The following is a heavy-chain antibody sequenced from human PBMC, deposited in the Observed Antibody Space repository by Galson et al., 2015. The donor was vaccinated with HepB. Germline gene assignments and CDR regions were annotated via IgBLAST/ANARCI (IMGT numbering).Heavy chain of an antibody. J-gene: IGHJ4*02. CDR3: AKDLEDGLALDY. CDR2: ISGGGGST. D-gene: IGHD6-6*01. Sequence: SLRLSCAASGFTFSSYAMSWVRQAPGKGLEWVSAISGGGGSTYYADSVKGRFTISRDNSKNTLYLQMNSLRAEDTAVYYCAKDLEDGLALDYWGQGTLVTVSS. CDR1: GFTFSSYA. V-gene: IGHV3-23*01.